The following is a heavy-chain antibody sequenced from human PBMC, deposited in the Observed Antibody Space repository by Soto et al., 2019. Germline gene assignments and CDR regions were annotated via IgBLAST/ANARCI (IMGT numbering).Heavy chain of an antibody. CDR3: AKGNSWIQLYDY. CDR2: ISGSGGST. D-gene: IGHD5-18*01. V-gene: IGHV3-23*01. Sequence: GEALKISCAASGFTFSSYAMSWVRQAPGKGLEWVSAISGSGGSTYYADSVKGRFTISRDNSKNKLYLQMNSLRAEDTAVYYCAKGNSWIQLYDYWGQGTLVTVSS. CDR1: GFTFSSYA. J-gene: IGHJ4*02.